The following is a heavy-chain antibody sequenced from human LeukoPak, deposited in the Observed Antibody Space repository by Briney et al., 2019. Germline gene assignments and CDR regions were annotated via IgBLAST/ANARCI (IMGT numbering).Heavy chain of an antibody. CDR1: GYTFTGYY. CDR3: ARDRGYSYGYGAFDI. V-gene: IGHV1-2*06. D-gene: IGHD5-18*01. Sequence: ASVKVSCKASGYTFTGYYMHWVRQAPGQGLEWMGRINPNSGGTNYAQKFQGRVTMTRDTSISTAYMELSRLRSDDTAVYYCARDRGYSYGYGAFDIWGQGTMVIVSS. CDR2: INPNSGGT. J-gene: IGHJ3*02.